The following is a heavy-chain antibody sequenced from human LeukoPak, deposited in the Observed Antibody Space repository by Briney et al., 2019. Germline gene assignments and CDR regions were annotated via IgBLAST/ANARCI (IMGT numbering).Heavy chain of an antibody. Sequence: SVRVSCKASGYTFTAYHIHWVRQATGQGLEWMGWMNPNSGNTGYGQSFQGRITMTRDISIGTAYMELSNLTSEDTAIYYCTRGSSGRRDNWGQGTLVTVSA. CDR2: MNPNSGNT. V-gene: IGHV1-8*02. CDR3: TRGSSGRRDN. J-gene: IGHJ4*02. CDR1: GYTFTAYH. D-gene: IGHD6-19*01.